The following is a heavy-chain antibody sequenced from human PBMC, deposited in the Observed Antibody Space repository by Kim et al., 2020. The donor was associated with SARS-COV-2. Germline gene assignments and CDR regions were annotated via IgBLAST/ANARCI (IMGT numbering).Heavy chain of an antibody. CDR1: GGSISSGGYY. V-gene: IGHV4-31*03. D-gene: IGHD3-3*01. Sequence: SETLSLTCTVSGGSISSGGYYWSWIRQHPGKGLEWIGYICYSGSTYYNPSLKSRVTISVDTSQNQFSLKLGTVTAADTAVYYCARGRFTIFGVVTEFDYWGQGTLVTVSS. J-gene: IGHJ4*02. CDR3: ARGRFTIFGVVTEFDY. CDR2: ICYSGST.